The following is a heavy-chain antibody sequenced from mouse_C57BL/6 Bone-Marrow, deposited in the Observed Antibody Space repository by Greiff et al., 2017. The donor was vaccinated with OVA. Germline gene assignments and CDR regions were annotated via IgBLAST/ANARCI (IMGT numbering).Heavy chain of an antibody. CDR2: FHPYNDDT. Sequence: VKLMESGAELVKPGASVKMSCTASGYTFNTYPIEWMKQNHGKSLEWIGNFHPYNDDTKYNEKFKGKATLTVEKSSSTVYLELSRLTSDDSAVYYCAIFPIYYDYGRALDYWGQGTTLTVSS. CDR1: GYTFNTYP. D-gene: IGHD2-4*01. J-gene: IGHJ2*01. CDR3: AIFPIYYDYGRALDY. V-gene: IGHV1-47*01.